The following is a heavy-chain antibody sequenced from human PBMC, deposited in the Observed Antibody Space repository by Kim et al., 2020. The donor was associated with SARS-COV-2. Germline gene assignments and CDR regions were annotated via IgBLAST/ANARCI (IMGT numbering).Heavy chain of an antibody. V-gene: IGHV3-21*01. CDR2: ISSSSSYI. CDR3: ARGWEGSSSWYQYYYYYGMDV. D-gene: IGHD6-13*01. J-gene: IGHJ6*02. Sequence: GSLRLSCAASGFTFSSYSMNWVRQAPGKGLEWVSSISSSSSYIYYADSVKGRFTISRDNAKNSLYLQMNSLRAEDTAVYYCARGWEGSSSWYQYYYYYGMDVWGQGTTVTVSS. CDR1: GFTFSSYS.